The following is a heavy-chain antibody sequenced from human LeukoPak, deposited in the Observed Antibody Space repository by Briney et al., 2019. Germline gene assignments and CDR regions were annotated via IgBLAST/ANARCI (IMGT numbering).Heavy chain of an antibody. D-gene: IGHD5-18*01. CDR2: IYYSGST. V-gene: IGHV4-31*03. J-gene: IGHJ4*02. CDR1: GGSISSGGDY. Sequence: SQTLSLTCTVSGGSISSGGDYCSWVRQHPGEGLEWIGYIYYSGSTYYTPSLKSRVTISVDTSKNQFSLKLSSVTAADTAVYYCARGDGYSYGPFDYWGQGTLVTVSS. CDR3: ARGDGYSYGPFDY.